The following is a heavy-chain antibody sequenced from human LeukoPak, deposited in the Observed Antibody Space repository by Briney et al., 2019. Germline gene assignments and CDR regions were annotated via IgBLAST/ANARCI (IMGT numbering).Heavy chain of an antibody. D-gene: IGHD3-9*01. CDR1: GYTFTSYY. J-gene: IGHJ4*02. CDR3: AREASGYDILTGYYRLNSLFDY. CDR2: INPSGGST. V-gene: IGHV1-46*01. Sequence: GASVKVSCKASGYTFTSYYMHWVRQAPGQGLEWMGIINPSGGSTSYAQKFQGRVTMTRDTSTSTVYMELSSLRSEATAVYYCAREASGYDILTGYYRLNSLFDYWGQGTLVTVSS.